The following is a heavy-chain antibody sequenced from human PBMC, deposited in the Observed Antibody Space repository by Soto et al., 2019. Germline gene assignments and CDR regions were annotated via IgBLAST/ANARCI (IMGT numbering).Heavy chain of an antibody. V-gene: IGHV4-59*08. CDR1: GGSISSYY. CDR2: IYYSGST. Sequence: QVQLQESGPGLVKPSETLSLTCTVSGGSISSYYWSWIRQPPGKGLELIGYIYYSGSTNYNPSLKCRVTISVDTSKTQFSLKLSSVTAADTAMYYCARRYVSAFDYRGQGTLVTVSS. CDR3: ARRYVSAFDY. J-gene: IGHJ4*02. D-gene: IGHD3-10*02.